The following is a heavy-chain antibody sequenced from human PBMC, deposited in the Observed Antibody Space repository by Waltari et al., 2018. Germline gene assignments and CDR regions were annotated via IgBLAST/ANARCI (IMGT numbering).Heavy chain of an antibody. Sequence: EVQLLESGGGLVQPGGSLRLSCAASGFTFSSYAMSWVRQAPGKGLEWVSAISGSVGRTYYADSVKGRFTISRDNSKNTLYLQMNSLRAEDTAVYYCAKVCEVVYDFWSGYPYYFDYWGQGTLVTVSS. CDR3: AKVCEVVYDFWSGYPYYFDY. D-gene: IGHD3-3*01. J-gene: IGHJ4*02. V-gene: IGHV3-23*01. CDR1: GFTFSSYA. CDR2: ISGSVGRT.